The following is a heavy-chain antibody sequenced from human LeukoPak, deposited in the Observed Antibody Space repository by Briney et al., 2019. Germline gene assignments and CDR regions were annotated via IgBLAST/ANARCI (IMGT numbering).Heavy chain of an antibody. J-gene: IGHJ4*02. V-gene: IGHV4-34*01. CDR3: ARGSYFFGSSGHDY. D-gene: IGHD3-22*01. Sequence: SETLSLTCAVYGGSFSGYYWTWIRQPPGKGLEWIGQIHHSGSTTYTPSLESRVTVSVDTSNNQFSLKLRSVTAADTAVYFCARGSYFFGSSGHDYWGQGTLITVSS. CDR2: IHHSGST. CDR1: GGSFSGYY.